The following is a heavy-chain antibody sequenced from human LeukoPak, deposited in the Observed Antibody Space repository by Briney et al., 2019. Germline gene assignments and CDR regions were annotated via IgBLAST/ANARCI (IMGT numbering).Heavy chain of an antibody. Sequence: GGPLRPSCAASGFPFISYWMNWARQAPGKGREWVASINHNGNVNYYVDSVKGRFTISRDNAKNSLYLQMSNLRAEDTAVYFCARGGGLDVWGQGATVTVSS. D-gene: IGHD3-16*01. J-gene: IGHJ6*02. CDR3: ARGGGLDV. V-gene: IGHV3-7*03. CDR2: INHNGNVN. CDR1: GFPFISYW.